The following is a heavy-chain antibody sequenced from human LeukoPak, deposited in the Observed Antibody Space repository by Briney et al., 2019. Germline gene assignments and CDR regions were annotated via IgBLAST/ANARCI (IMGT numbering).Heavy chain of an antibody. D-gene: IGHD3-22*01. CDR1: GFTCNDYY. CDR3: VRASYYYDTSGSPRGWFDP. J-gene: IGHJ5*02. V-gene: IGHV3-11*01. Sequence: GGSLRLSGAASGFTCNDYYMIWIRHAPGKGLEGLSYISSSGSSIHYADSVRGRFTMSRDNAKNSLFLQTNSLRAEDTAVYYCVRASYYYDTSGSPRGWFDPWGQGTLVTVSS. CDR2: ISSSGSSI.